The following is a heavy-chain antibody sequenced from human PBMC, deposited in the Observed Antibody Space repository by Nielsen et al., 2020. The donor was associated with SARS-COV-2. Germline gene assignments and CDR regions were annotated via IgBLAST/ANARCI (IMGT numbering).Heavy chain of an antibody. J-gene: IGHJ4*02. CDR1: GYSISSGYY. CDR2: IYHSGST. D-gene: IGHD3-10*01. Sequence: SETLSLTCTVSGYSISSGYYWGWIRQPPGKGLEWIGSIYHSGSTYYNPSLKSRVTISGDTSRNQFSLKLNSVTAADTALYYCARFGSGIDYWGQGILVTVSS. CDR3: ARFGSGIDY. V-gene: IGHV4-38-2*02.